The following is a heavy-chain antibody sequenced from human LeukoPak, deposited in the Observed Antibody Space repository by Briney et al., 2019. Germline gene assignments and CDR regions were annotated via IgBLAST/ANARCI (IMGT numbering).Heavy chain of an antibody. J-gene: IGHJ5*02. CDR3: ARDLDGGRSTWFDP. D-gene: IGHD2-15*01. Sequence: PSETLSLTCTVSGGSISSYYWSWLRQPPGKGLEWIGYIYYSGSTNYNPSLKSRVTISVDTSKNQFSLKLSSVTAADTAVYYCARDLDGGRSTWFDPWGQGTLVTVSS. CDR1: GGSISSYY. V-gene: IGHV4-59*01. CDR2: IYYSGST.